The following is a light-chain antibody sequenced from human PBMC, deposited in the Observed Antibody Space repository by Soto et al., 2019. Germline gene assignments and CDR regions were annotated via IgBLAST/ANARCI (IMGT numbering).Light chain of an antibody. V-gene: IGKV1-9*01. CDR2: AAS. J-gene: IGKJ3*01. Sequence: DIQLTQSPSFLSASVGDRVTITCRASQGISTYLAWYQQRPGKAPKLLIYAASTLPSGIPSRFSGSGSGTDFTLTISSLEPEDFATYYCQQVISYPPVFGHGNKVDIK. CDR1: QGISTY. CDR3: QQVISYPPV.